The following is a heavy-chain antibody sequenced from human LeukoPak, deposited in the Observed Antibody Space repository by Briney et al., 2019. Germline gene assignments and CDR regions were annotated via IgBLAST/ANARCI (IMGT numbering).Heavy chain of an antibody. V-gene: IGHV3-30*03. CDR1: GFTFSSYG. Sequence: QPGRSLRLSCAASGFTFSSYGMHWVRQAPGKGLEWVAVISYDGSNKYYADSVKGRFTISRDNSKNTLYLQMNSLRAEDTAVYYCARHHGSGYPYYYYGMDVWGQGTTVTVSS. J-gene: IGHJ6*02. D-gene: IGHD3-22*01. CDR2: ISYDGSNK. CDR3: ARHHGSGYPYYYYGMDV.